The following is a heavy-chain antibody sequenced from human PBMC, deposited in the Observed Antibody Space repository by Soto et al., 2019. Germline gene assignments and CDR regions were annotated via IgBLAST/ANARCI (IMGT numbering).Heavy chain of an antibody. J-gene: IGHJ3*02. Sequence: GVSHKIRYKDSACNFINYCIAWVSQMPGKGLEWMGIIYPDDSDTRYSPAFRGQVTISADKSLSTAYLQWSSLKASDTAMYYCARTSISTIDDAFDIWGKGTMVTV. D-gene: IGHD2-2*01. CDR1: ACNFINYC. V-gene: IGHV5-51*01. CDR3: ARTSISTIDDAFDI. CDR2: IYPDDSDT.